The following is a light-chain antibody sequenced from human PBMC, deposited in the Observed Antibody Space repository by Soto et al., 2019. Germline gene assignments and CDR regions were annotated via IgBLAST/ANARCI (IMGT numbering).Light chain of an antibody. J-gene: IGKJ4*01. CDR1: QGVGST. V-gene: IGKV3-15*01. CDR2: DAY. CDR3: QHYKTWPLA. Sequence: EIVMTQSPATLSVSPGERVTLSCRASQGVGSTLAWYRQQPGQAPRLLIYDAYIRATGVPARFSGSGSGTEFNLTISSLQSEDFAVYYCQHYKTWPLAFGGGTKVEIK.